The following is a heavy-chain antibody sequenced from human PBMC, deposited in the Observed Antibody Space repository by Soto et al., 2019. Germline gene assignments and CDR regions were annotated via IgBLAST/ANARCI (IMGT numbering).Heavy chain of an antibody. J-gene: IGHJ5*02. CDR1: GFTFSSYE. V-gene: IGHV3-48*03. D-gene: IGHD3-10*01. CDR2: ISSSGSTI. CDR3: ARDDVVGPNWFAP. Sequence: EVQLVESGGGLVQPGGSLRLSCAASGFTFSSYEMNWVRQAPGKGLEWVSYISSSGSTIYYADSVKGRFTISRDNAKNSLYLQMNSLRAEDTAVYYCARDDVVGPNWFAPWGQGALVTVSS.